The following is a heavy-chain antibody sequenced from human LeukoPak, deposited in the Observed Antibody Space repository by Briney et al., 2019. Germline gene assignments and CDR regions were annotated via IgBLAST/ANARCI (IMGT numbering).Heavy chain of an antibody. D-gene: IGHD3-10*01. CDR1: GFTFSSYS. CDR3: ARGAGTQGYYFDY. V-gene: IGHV3-21*01. CDR2: ISSSSSYI. Sequence: GGSLRLSCAAPGFTFSSYSMNWVRQAPGKGLEWVSSISSSSSYIYYADSVKGRFTISRDNAKNSLYLQMNSLRAEDTAVYYCARGAGTQGYYFDYWGQETLVTVSS. J-gene: IGHJ4*02.